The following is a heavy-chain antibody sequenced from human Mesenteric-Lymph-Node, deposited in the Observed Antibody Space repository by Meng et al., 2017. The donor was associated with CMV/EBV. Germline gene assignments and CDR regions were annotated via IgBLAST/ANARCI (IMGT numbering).Heavy chain of an antibody. CDR1: GGSISCYY. V-gene: IGHV4-59*01. D-gene: IGHD1-26*01. J-gene: IGHJ3*02. CDR3: ARVLGSYASFAFDI. Sequence: GSLRLSCTVSGGSISCYYWFWIRQPPRKGLEWIGYVYYSGSPTYNPSLKSRVTISVDTSKNQFSLKLSSVTAADTAVYYCARVLGSYASFAFDIWGQGTMVTVSS. CDR2: VYYSGSP.